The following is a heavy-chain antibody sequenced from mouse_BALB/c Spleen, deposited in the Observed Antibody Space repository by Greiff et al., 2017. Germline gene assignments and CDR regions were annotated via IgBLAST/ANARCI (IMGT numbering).Heavy chain of an antibody. V-gene: IGHV1S135*01. J-gene: IGHJ4*01. D-gene: IGHD2-10*02. CDR3: ARGYGNYVYYYAMDY. CDR1: GYSFTEYN. Sequence: LKQSGPELVKPGASGKVSCKASGYSFTEYNMYRGKQSHGKSLEWIGYIDPYNGGTSYKQKFKGKATLTVDKSSSTAFMHLNSLTSEDSAVYYCARGYGNYVYYYAMDYWGQGTSVTVSS. CDR2: IDPYNGGT.